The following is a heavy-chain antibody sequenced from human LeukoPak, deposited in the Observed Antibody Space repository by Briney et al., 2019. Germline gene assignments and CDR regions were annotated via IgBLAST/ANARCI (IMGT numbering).Heavy chain of an antibody. J-gene: IGHJ1*01. Sequence: QSGGSLRLSCAASGFTFSSYAMSWVRQAPGKGLEWVSAITPSGGSTYYADSVKGRFTISRDNSKNTQYLQMNSLRADDTAVYYCAQAGESQLVNSFQYWGQGTLVTVSS. CDR2: ITPSGGST. CDR3: AQAGESQLVNSFQY. D-gene: IGHD6-13*01. V-gene: IGHV3-23*01. CDR1: GFTFSSYA.